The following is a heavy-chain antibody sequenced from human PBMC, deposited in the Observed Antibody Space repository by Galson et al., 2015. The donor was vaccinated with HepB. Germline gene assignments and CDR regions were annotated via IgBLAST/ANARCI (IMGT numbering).Heavy chain of an antibody. CDR3: VKDYVYYYGSGRFAGYFDL. D-gene: IGHD3-10*01. V-gene: IGHV3-64D*06. Sequence: SLRLSCAASGFTFSSYAMHWVRQAPGKGLEYISAISSNGGSTYYADSLKGRFAISRDNSKNTLYLQMSSLRVEDTAVYYCVKDYVYYYGSGRFAGYFDLWGRGTLVTVSS. CDR2: ISSNGGST. CDR1: GFTFSSYA. J-gene: IGHJ2*01.